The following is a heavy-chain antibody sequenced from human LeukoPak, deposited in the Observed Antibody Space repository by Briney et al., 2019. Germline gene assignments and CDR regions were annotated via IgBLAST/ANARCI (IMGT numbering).Heavy chain of an antibody. J-gene: IGHJ4*02. V-gene: IGHV4-59*01. Sequence: SETLSLTCTVSGGSISSYYWSWIRQPPGKGLEWIGYIYYSGSTNYNPSLKSRVTISVDTSKNQFSLKLSSVTAADTAVYYCARVSGPLDYWGQGTLVTVSS. D-gene: IGHD5-12*01. CDR3: ARVSGPLDY. CDR1: GGSISSYY. CDR2: IYYSGST.